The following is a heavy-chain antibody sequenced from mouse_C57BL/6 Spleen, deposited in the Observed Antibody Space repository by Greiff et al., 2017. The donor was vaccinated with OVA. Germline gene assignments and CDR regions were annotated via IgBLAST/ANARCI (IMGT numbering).Heavy chain of an antibody. CDR1: GFSLTSYG. Sequence: QVQLQQSGPGLVQPSQSLSISCTASGFSLTSYGVHWVRQSPGKGLEWLGVIWSGGSTDYNAAFISRLSISKDNSKSQVFFKRNSLQADDTAIYYCARALYVGYPFAYWGQGTLVTVSA. CDR3: ARALYVGYPFAY. V-gene: IGHV2-2*01. D-gene: IGHD2-3*01. J-gene: IGHJ3*01. CDR2: IWSGGST.